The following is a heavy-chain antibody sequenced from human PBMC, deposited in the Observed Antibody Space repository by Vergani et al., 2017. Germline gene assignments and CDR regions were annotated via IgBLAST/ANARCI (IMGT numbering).Heavy chain of an antibody. CDR2: ISGSGGST. CDR1: GYTFSSYA. J-gene: IGHJ4*02. Sequence: VQLVQSGAEVKKPGASVKVSCKASGYTFSSYAMSWVRQAPGKGLEWVSAISGSGGSTYYADSVKGRFTISRDNSKNTLYLQMNSLRAEDTAVYYCATILSRYSSSWYDYWGQGTLVTVSS. CDR3: ATILSRYSSSWYDY. D-gene: IGHD6-13*01. V-gene: IGHV3-23*04.